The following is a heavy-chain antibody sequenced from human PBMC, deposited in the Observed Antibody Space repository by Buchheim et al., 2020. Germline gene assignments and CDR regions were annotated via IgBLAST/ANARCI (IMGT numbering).Heavy chain of an antibody. Sequence: EVQLVESGGGAVRPGGSLRLSCAASGFTFDDSGMSWVRQVPGKGLEWVSGINWNGGSTDYADSVRGRFTISRDNAKNYLYLQMNSLGAEDTALYYCARVGYNYEMDVWGRGST. J-gene: IGHJ6*03. V-gene: IGHV3-20*04. CDR3: ARVGYNYEMDV. CDR2: INWNGGST. CDR1: GFTFDDSG. D-gene: IGHD5-18*01.